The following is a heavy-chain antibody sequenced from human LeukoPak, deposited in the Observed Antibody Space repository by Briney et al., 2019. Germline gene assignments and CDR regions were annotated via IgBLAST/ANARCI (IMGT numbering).Heavy chain of an antibody. CDR1: GGAISSYY. J-gene: IGHJ4*02. CDR3: ARSDRWLQFDY. CDR2: IYYSGST. D-gene: IGHD5-24*01. V-gene: IGHV4-59*01. Sequence: SETLSLTCTVSGGAISSYYWSWIQQPPGKGLEWIGYIYYSGSTNYNPSLKSRVTISVDTSKNQFSLKLSSVTAADTAVYYCARSDRWLQFDYWGQGTLVTVSS.